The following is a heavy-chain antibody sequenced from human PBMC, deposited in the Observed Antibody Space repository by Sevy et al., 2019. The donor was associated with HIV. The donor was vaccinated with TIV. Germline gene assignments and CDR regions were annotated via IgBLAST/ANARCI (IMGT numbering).Heavy chain of an antibody. CDR3: ARVVAYCSGGSCFPGYYYGMDV. Sequence: GGSLRLSCAASGFTFSNYAMSWVRQAPGKGLEWVSGVGSGGSTYYADSMKGRFTISRDNAKNSLYLQMNSLRAEDTAVYYCARVVAYCSGGSCFPGYYYGMDVWGQGTTVTVSS. J-gene: IGHJ6*02. V-gene: IGHV3-23*01. CDR2: VGSGGST. CDR1: GFTFSNYA. D-gene: IGHD2-15*01.